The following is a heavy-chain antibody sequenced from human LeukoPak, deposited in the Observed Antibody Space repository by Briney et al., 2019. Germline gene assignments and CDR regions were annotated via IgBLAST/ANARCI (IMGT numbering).Heavy chain of an antibody. J-gene: IGHJ3*02. D-gene: IGHD1-1*01. Sequence: PGGSLRLCCVSSGFTFSNDWMTWVRQAPGRGLEWVANIKRDGSQIHYADSVKGRFTISRDNTRNSLFLQMNSLRVEDTALYYCARDTTRSSGSTYFDALDMWGQGTMVSVSS. CDR3: ARDTTRSSGSTYFDALDM. CDR2: IKRDGSQI. V-gene: IGHV3-7*01. CDR1: GFTFSNDW.